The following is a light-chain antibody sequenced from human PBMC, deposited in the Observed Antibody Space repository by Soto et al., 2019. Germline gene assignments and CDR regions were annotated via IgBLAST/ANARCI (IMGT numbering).Light chain of an antibody. CDR1: QSISNW. Sequence: DIQMTQSPSILSASVGDRVIITCRASQSISNWLAWYQQKQGRAPKVLIYDASSLQSGVPSRFSGSGSGTEFTLTISSLQPDDIATYYCQQYKSYSYTFGQGTNLEI. V-gene: IGKV1-5*01. J-gene: IGKJ2*01. CDR2: DAS. CDR3: QQYKSYSYT.